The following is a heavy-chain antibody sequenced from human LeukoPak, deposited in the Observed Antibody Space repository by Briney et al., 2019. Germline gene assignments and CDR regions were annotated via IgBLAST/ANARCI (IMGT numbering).Heavy chain of an antibody. Sequence: GGSLRLSCTASGFSFSNYAMTWVRQAPGKGLEWVSYISSSGGAKYYADSVKGRFTISRDNAKNSLYLQMNSLRAEDTAVYYCARKHYGSGIYYPFDYWGQGTLVTVSS. D-gene: IGHD3-10*01. CDR1: GFSFSNYA. V-gene: IGHV3-48*04. CDR2: ISSSGGAK. CDR3: ARKHYGSGIYYPFDY. J-gene: IGHJ4*02.